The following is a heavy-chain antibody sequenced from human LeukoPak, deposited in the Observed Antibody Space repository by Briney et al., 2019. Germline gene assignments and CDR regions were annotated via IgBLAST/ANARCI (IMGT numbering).Heavy chain of an antibody. D-gene: IGHD1-26*01. CDR2: IWYDGSNK. J-gene: IGHJ4*02. CDR1: GFTFSSYG. V-gene: IGHV3-33*01. Sequence: GRSLRLSCAASGFTFSSYGMHWVRQAPGKGLEWVAVIWYDGSNKYYADSVKGRFTISRDNSKNTLYLQMNSLRAEDTAVYYCARGLVYSGSLDYWGQETLVTVSS. CDR3: ARGLVYSGSLDY.